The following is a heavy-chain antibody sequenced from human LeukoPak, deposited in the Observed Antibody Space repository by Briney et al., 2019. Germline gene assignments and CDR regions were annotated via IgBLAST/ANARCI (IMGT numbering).Heavy chain of an antibody. CDR2: ISSSSSYI. Sequence: GGSLRLSCAASGFTLSSSSMNWVRQAPGKGLEWVSSISSSSSYIYYADSLKGLFTISRDNAKNSLYLQMDSLRAEDTAVYYCARQQWLDGAYYFDYWGEGTLVTVSS. V-gene: IGHV3-21*01. D-gene: IGHD6-19*01. CDR3: ARQQWLDGAYYFDY. CDR1: GFTLSSSS. J-gene: IGHJ4*02.